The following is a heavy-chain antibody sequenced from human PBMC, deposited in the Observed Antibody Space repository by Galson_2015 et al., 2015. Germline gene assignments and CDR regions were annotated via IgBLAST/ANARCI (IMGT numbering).Heavy chain of an antibody. J-gene: IGHJ4*02. D-gene: IGHD2-2*01. CDR2: INQDGREK. CDR1: GFTFSSFW. Sequence: LRLSCAASGFTFSSFWMSWVRQAPGKGLEWVANINQDGREKYYVDSVKGRFTISRDNAKNSLYLQMNSLRTEDTAVYYCARDPLAVVVPAANFDYWGQGTLVTVSS. CDR3: ARDPLAVVVPAANFDY. V-gene: IGHV3-7*04.